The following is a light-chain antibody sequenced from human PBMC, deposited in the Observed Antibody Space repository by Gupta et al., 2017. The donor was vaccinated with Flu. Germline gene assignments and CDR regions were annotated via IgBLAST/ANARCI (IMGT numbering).Light chain of an antibody. CDR3: QTWSTGILV. CDR2: LNSDGSH. CDR1: SWHSSQA. Sequence: QLLPYPSPSASASLLASVTLTSTLTSWHSSQALAWHQQQPEKGPRYLVRLNSDGSHTKRDGIPDRFSGSSSGAERYLAISSLQSEDEADYYCQTWSTGILVFGGGTKLTVL. J-gene: IGLJ2*01. V-gene: IGLV4-69*01.